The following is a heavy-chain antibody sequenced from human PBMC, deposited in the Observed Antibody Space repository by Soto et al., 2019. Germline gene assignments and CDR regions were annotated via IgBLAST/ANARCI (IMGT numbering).Heavy chain of an antibody. Sequence: SETLSLTCTVSGDSISSGGYYWSWIRQHPGKGLEWIGYIYYSGSTYYNPSLKSRVTISLDTSNNQFSLKLSSVTVADTAVYYCARRYNWNHWGMDVWGQGTTVTVSS. V-gene: IGHV4-31*03. CDR1: GDSISSGGYY. CDR3: ARRYNWNHWGMDV. CDR2: IYYSGST. J-gene: IGHJ6*02. D-gene: IGHD1-20*01.